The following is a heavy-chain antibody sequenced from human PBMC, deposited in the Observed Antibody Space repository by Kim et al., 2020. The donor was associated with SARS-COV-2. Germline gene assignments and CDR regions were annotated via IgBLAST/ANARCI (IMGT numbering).Heavy chain of an antibody. J-gene: IGHJ4*02. Sequence: SVKGRLNISRDTSKNTLYLQMNSLRDEDTAIYYCAKLRGREVRQYHFGTWGQGTLVTVSS. V-gene: IGHV3-23*01. CDR3: AKLRGREVRQYHFGT. D-gene: IGHD2-2*01.